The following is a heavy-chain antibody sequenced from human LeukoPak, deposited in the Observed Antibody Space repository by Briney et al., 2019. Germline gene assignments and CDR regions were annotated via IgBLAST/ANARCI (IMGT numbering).Heavy chain of an antibody. CDR1: GFTFSGSA. V-gene: IGHV3-73*01. CDR3: TSPSGRGVQTWFDP. D-gene: IGHD3-10*01. Sequence: GGSLRLSCAASGFTFSGSAMQWVRQASGKGLEWVGRIRSKANSYATAYAASVKGRFTISRDDSKNTAYLQMNSLKTEDTAVYYCTSPSGRGVQTWFDPWGQGTLVTVSS. CDR2: IRSKANSYAT. J-gene: IGHJ5*02.